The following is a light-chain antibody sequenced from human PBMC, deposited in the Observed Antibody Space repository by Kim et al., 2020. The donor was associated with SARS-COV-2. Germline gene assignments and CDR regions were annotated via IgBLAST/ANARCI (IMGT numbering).Light chain of an antibody. CDR3: HQYNDWPPGDT. V-gene: IGKV3-15*01. Sequence: EIVMTQSPASLSVSPGERATLSCRASQSVSSNLAWYQLKPGRAPRLLIYGASTRATGVPARFSASGSGTEFTLTISSLQSEDFALYYCHQYNDWPPGDTFGQGTKLEI. CDR1: QSVSSN. J-gene: IGKJ2*01. CDR2: GAS.